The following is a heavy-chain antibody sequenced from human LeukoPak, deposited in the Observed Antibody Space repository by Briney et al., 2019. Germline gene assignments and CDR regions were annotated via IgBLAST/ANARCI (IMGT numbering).Heavy chain of an antibody. CDR3: ASWQMTTVTTLAFDI. D-gene: IGHD4-17*01. CDR2: IIPIFGTA. V-gene: IGHV1-69*06. Sequence: ASVKVSCKASGGTFISYAISWVRQAPGQGLEWMGGIIPIFGTANYAQKFQGRVTITADKSTSTAYMELSSLRSEDTAVYYCASWQMTTVTTLAFDIWGQGTMVTVSS. J-gene: IGHJ3*02. CDR1: GGTFISYA.